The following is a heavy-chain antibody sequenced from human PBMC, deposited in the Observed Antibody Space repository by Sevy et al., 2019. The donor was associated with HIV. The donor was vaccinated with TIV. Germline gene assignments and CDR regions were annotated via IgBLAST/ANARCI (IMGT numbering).Heavy chain of an antibody. J-gene: IGHJ4*02. CDR2: IYTSGST. CDR3: ASISGSYGQGDY. D-gene: IGHD1-26*01. V-gene: IGHV4-4*07. Sequence: SETLSLTCSVSGGSISSYYWSWIRQPAGKGLEWIGRIYTSGSTNYNPSLKSRVTMSVDTSKNQFSLKLSSVTAADTAVYYCASISGSYGQGDYWGQGTLVTVSS. CDR1: GGSISSYY.